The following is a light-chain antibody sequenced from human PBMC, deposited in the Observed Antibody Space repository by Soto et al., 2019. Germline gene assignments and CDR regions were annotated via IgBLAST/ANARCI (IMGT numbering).Light chain of an antibody. J-gene: IGLJ3*02. CDR3: CSHAGRSTFNMM. Sequence: QSALTQPASVSGSPGQSITISCTGTSSDVGYYNLVSWYQQHPGKAPKLIIYEVTKRPSGVSNRFSGSKSGDKASLTISGLQAEAEDEDDCCSHAGRSTFNMMFGGGTKLTVL. V-gene: IGLV2-23*02. CDR1: SSDVGYYNL. CDR2: EVT.